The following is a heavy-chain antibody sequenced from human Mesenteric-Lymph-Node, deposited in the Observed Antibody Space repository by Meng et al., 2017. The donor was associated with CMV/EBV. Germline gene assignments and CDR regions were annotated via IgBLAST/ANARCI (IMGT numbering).Heavy chain of an antibody. D-gene: IGHD3-3*01. CDR3: AKQQGGIIWGAYWKYIDY. CDR1: GFTFSSYA. CDR2: ISGSGGST. Sequence: GGSLRLSCAASGFTFSSYAMSWVRQAPGKGLEWVSAISGSGGSTYYADSVKGRFTISRDNSKNTLYLQMNSLRAEDTAVYYCAKQQGGIIWGAYWKYIDYWGQGTLVTVSS. V-gene: IGHV3-23*01. J-gene: IGHJ4*02.